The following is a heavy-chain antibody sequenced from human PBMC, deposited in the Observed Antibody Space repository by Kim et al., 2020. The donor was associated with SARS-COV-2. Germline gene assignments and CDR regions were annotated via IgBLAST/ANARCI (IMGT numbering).Heavy chain of an antibody. Sequence: SETLSLTYAVYGGSFSGYYWSWIRQPPGKGLEWIGEINHSGSTNYNPSLKSRVTISVDTSKNQFSLKLSSVTAADTAVYYCARAQLTITMIVVVITTSSYFDYWGQGTLVTVSS. CDR3: ARAQLTITMIVVVITTSSYFDY. CDR2: INHSGST. CDR1: GGSFSGYY. V-gene: IGHV4-34*01. D-gene: IGHD3-22*01. J-gene: IGHJ4*02.